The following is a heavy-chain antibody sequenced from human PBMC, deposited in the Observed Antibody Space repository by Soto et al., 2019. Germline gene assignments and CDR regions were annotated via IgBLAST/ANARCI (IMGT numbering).Heavy chain of an antibody. V-gene: IGHV1-3*01. D-gene: IGHD6-19*01. Sequence: QVQLVQSGAEVKKPGASVKVSCKASGYTFTSYAMHWVRQAPGQRLEWMGWINAGNGNKKYSQKFQGRVTITRDTSASTAYMELSSLRSEDTAVYYCAGDQYFSGFDYWGQGTLVTVSP. CDR1: GYTFTSYA. J-gene: IGHJ4*02. CDR3: AGDQYFSGFDY. CDR2: INAGNGNK.